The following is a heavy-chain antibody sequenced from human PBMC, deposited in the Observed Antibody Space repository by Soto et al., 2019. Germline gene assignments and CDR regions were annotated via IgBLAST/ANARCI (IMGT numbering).Heavy chain of an antibody. CDR1: GGSISSGGYS. D-gene: IGHD5-12*01. V-gene: IGHV4-30-2*01. J-gene: IGHJ3*02. CDR3: ARARSGYNIDAFDI. Sequence: QLQLQESGSGLVKPSQTLSLTCAVSGGSISSGGYSWSWIRQPPGKGLEWIGYIYHSGSTYYNPSLKSRVTISVDRSKNQFSLKLRSVTAADTAVYYCARARSGYNIDAFDIWGQGTMVTVSS. CDR2: IYHSGST.